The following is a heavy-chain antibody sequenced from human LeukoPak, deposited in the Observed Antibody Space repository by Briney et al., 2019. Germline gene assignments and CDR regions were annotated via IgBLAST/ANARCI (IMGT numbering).Heavy chain of an antibody. CDR2: INPNSGGT. Sequence: ASVKVSCKASGYTFTCYYMHWVRQAPGQGREWMGWINPNSGGTNYAQKFQGRVTMTRDTSISTAYMELSRMRSDDPAVYYCARERLRELTNYYYYYMDVWGKGTTVTVSS. J-gene: IGHJ6*03. D-gene: IGHD1-26*01. CDR1: GYTFTCYY. CDR3: ARERLRELTNYYYYYMDV. V-gene: IGHV1-2*02.